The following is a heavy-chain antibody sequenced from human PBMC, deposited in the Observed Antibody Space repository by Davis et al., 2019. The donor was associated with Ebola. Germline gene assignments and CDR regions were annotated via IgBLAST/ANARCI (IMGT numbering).Heavy chain of an antibody. CDR1: GGSFSGYY. D-gene: IGHD3-10*01. Sequence: PSETLSLTRAVYGGSFSGYYWSWIRQPPGKGLEWLAYISYSGSTNYNPSLKGRVTISADTSKNQLSLKLSSVTAADTAMYYCARHHPNYGSGPDFDYWGQGTLVTVSS. CDR3: ARHHPNYGSGPDFDY. V-gene: IGHV4-59*08. CDR2: ISYSGST. J-gene: IGHJ4*02.